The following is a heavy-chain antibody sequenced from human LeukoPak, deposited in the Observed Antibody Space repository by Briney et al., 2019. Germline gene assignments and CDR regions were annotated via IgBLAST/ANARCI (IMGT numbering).Heavy chain of an antibody. J-gene: IGHJ4*02. CDR3: ARFHYDRVYYFDY. CDR2: ISYDGSNK. Sequence: GRSLRLSCAASGFTFSSYAMHWVRQAPGKGLEWVAVISYDGSNKYYADSVKGRFTISRDNSKNTLYLQMNSLRAEDTAVYYCARFHYDRVYYFDYWGQGTLVTVSS. V-gene: IGHV3-30*04. CDR1: GFTFSSYA. D-gene: IGHD3-22*01.